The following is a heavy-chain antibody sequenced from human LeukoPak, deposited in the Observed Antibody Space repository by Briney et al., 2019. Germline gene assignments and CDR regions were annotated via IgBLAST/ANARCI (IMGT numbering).Heavy chain of an antibody. CDR1: GDSISSGTYY. J-gene: IGHJ4*02. D-gene: IGHD6-19*01. Sequence: PSETLSLTCTVSGDSISSGTYYWNWIRQPAGKGLEWIGRIYTSGSTNYNPSLRSRVTISVDTSENQISLKLTSVTAADTAVYYCARDRQWLLDYWGQGTLDTVSS. CDR3: ARDRQWLLDY. V-gene: IGHV4-61*02. CDR2: IYTSGST.